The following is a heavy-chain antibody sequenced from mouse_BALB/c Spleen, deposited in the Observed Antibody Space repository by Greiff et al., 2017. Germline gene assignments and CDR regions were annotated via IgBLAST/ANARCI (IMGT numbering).Heavy chain of an antibody. CDR2: INPSTGYT. D-gene: IGHD2-2*01. CDR3: ARSGGGYDAWFAY. CDR1: GYTFTSYW. Sequence: QVQLQQSGAELAKPGASVKMSCKASGYTFTSYWMHWVKQRPGQGLEWIGYINPSTGYTEYNQKFKDKATLTADKSSSTAYMQLSSLTSEDSAVYYCARSGGGYDAWFAYWGQGTLVTVSA. J-gene: IGHJ3*01. V-gene: IGHV1-7*01.